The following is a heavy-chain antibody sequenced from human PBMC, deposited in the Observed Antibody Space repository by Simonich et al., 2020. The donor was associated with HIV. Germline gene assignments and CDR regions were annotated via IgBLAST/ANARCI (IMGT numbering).Heavy chain of an antibody. J-gene: IGHJ4*02. D-gene: IGHD4-17*01. CDR3: ARRHPTTVTTPYFDY. CDR2: NNHNGST. V-gene: IGHV4-34*01. CDR1: GGSFSGYY. Sequence: QVQLQQWGAGLLKPSETLFLTCAVYGGSFSGYYWSWIRQPPGKGLEWIGENNHNGSTNNNPSRKVRVTISVDTSKNQFSLKLSSVTAADTAVYYCARRHPTTVTTPYFDYWGQGTLVTVSS.